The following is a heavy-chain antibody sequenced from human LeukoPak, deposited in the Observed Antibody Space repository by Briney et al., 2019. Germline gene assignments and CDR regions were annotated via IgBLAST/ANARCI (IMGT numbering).Heavy chain of an antibody. J-gene: IGHJ4*02. CDR1: GFTFSSYD. Sequence: GGPLRLSCAASGFTFSSYDMHWVRQARGKGLEWVAFIRYGGSNKYYADCVRGLFTLSRENYKKTLYLQVNSLRGEDTAVYYCAKDPASGDFWSGYYPDYWGEKTLVTVSS. CDR2: IRYGGSNK. D-gene: IGHD3-3*01. V-gene: IGHV3-30*02. CDR3: AKDPASGDFWSGYYPDY.